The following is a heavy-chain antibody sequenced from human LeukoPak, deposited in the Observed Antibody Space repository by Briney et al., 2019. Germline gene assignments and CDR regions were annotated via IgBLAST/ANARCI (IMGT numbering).Heavy chain of an antibody. J-gene: IGHJ3*02. Sequence: SETLSLTCTVSGGSISSHYWSWIRLPAGKGLEWIGRIYTSGSTNSNPSLKSRVTMSVDTSKNQFSLMLNSVTAADTAVYYCVRGLYDSINYRAFHIWGQGTMVTVSS. CDR1: GGSISSHY. V-gene: IGHV4-4*07. CDR3: VRGLYDSINYRAFHI. CDR2: IYTSGST. D-gene: IGHD3-22*01.